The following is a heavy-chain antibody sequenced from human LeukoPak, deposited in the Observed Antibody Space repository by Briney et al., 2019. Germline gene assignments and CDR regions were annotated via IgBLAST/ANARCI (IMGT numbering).Heavy chain of an antibody. CDR3: AKKLPGASYYFDF. J-gene: IGHJ4*02. CDR2: IGSGGYT. D-gene: IGHD7-27*01. V-gene: IGHV3-23*01. CDR1: GFTLSNYD. Sequence: GGSLRLSCIASGFTLSNYDMTWVRQTPGKGLEYVSSIGSGGYTFHAGSVKGRFSISRDISQNTVYLQMNSLRAEDTAMDFCAKKLPGASYYFDFWGQGTLVTVSS.